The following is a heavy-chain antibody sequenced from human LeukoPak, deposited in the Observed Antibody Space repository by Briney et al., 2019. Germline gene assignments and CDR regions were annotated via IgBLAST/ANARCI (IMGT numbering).Heavy chain of an antibody. V-gene: IGHV4-34*01. CDR2: INHSGST. CDR1: GGSFSGYY. J-gene: IGHJ4*02. CDR3: ARCNSGYFNY. Sequence: PSETLSLTCAVYGGSFSGYYWSWIRQPPGKGLEWIGEINHSGSTNYNPSLKSRVTISVDTSKNQFSLKRSSVTAADTAVYYWARCNSGYFNYWGQGTLVTVSS. D-gene: IGHD1-26*01.